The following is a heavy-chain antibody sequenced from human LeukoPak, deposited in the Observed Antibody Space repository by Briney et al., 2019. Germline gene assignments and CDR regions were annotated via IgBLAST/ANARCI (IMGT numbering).Heavy chain of an antibody. Sequence: PGGSLRLSCEASGFTFSSHGMSWVRQAPGKGLGWVAIIKQDGSEKDYVDSVTGRFTISRDNAKNSLYLQMNSLRDEDTAVYYCARDTSAWRYGMDVWGQGTTVTVSS. CDR1: GFTFSSHG. CDR3: ARDTSAWRYGMDV. J-gene: IGHJ6*01. CDR2: IKQDGSEK. D-gene: IGHD6-19*01. V-gene: IGHV3-7*01.